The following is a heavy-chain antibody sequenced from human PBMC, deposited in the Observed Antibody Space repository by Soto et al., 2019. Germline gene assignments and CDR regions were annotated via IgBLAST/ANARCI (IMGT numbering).Heavy chain of an antibody. V-gene: IGHV3-23*01. CDR1: GFTFNNYA. J-gene: IGHJ4*02. CDR3: AKDRLAGNFDY. Sequence: PGGSLRLSCAASGFTFNNYAMNWVRQAPGKGLEWVATISATGGSTYYADSVKGRFTISRDNSKNTLYLQMNGLRVEDTAVYYCAKDRLAGNFDYWGQGTHVTVSS. CDR2: ISATGGST.